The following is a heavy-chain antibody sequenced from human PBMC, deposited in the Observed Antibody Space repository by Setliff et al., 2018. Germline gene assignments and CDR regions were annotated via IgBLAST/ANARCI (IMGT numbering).Heavy chain of an antibody. CDR1: GYTFTSSG. Sequence: ASVKVSCKASGYTFTSSGISWVRQAPGQGLDWMGWINPNSGDTHSAQKFQGRVTMTRDTSINTAYMELSSLTSDDTAFYYCVRSGKFGMRFWFDQWGQGTLVTVSS. CDR3: VRSGKFGMRFWFDQ. J-gene: IGHJ5*02. V-gene: IGHV1-2*02. CDR2: INPNSGDT. D-gene: IGHD1-26*01.